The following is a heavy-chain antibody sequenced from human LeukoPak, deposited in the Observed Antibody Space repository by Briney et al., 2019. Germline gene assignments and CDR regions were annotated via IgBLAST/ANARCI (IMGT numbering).Heavy chain of an antibody. D-gene: IGHD3-10*01. CDR2: VSGSGNYT. CDR3: AQEALQNASGTLFAF. J-gene: IGHJ1*01. Sequence: GGSLRLSCVASGFTFRIYDMSWVRQAPGKGPEWVSTVSGSGNYTFYADSVKGRFTISRDNSKNTLYLQMNSLRAEDTALYYCAQEALQNASGTLFAFWGQGTLVTVSS. V-gene: IGHV3-23*01. CDR1: GFTFRIYD.